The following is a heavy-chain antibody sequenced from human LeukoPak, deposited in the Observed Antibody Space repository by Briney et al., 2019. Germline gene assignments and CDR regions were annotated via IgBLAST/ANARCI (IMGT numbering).Heavy chain of an antibody. Sequence: GGSLRLSCAASGFTFRSYAMHWVRQAPGKGLEWVAVISYDGDDGSNIYYADSVKGRFTISRDNSKNTLHLQMNSLRAEDTAVYYCARDPLVGPQGNKLRDDAFDIWGQGTMVTVSS. D-gene: IGHD3-16*01. V-gene: IGHV3-30-3*01. J-gene: IGHJ3*02. CDR2: ISYDGDDGSNI. CDR1: GFTFRSYA. CDR3: ARDPLVGPQGNKLRDDAFDI.